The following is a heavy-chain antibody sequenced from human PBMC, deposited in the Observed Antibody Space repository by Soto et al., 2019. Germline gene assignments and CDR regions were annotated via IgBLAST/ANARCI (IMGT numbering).Heavy chain of an antibody. D-gene: IGHD6-13*01. CDR1: GFTFSSYG. Sequence: PGGSLRLSCAASGFTFSSYGMHWVRQAPGKGLEWVAVIWYDGSNKYYADSVKGRFTISRDNSKNTLYLQMNSLRAEDTAVYYCARDGSSSWYYYYYMDVWGKGTTVTVAS. CDR2: IWYDGSNK. V-gene: IGHV3-33*01. CDR3: ARDGSSSWYYYYYMDV. J-gene: IGHJ6*03.